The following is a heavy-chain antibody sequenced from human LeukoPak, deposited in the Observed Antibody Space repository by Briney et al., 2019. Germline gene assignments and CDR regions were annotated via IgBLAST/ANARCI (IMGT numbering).Heavy chain of an antibody. V-gene: IGHV5-51*01. CDR3: ARRFWSGYCFDY. D-gene: IGHD3-3*01. CDR1: GYSFTSYW. J-gene: IGHJ4*02. CDR2: IYPGDSDI. Sequence: GESLKISCKGSGYSFTSYWIAWVRQLPGKGLEWMGIIYPGDSDITYSPSFQGQVTISADKSISTAYLQWSSLKASDTAMYYCARRFWSGYCFDYWGQGTLVTVSS.